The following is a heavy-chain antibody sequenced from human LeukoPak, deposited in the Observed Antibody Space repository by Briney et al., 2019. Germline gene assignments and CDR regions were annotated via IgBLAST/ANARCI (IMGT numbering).Heavy chain of an antibody. J-gene: IGHJ4*02. Sequence: PGGSLRLSCAASGFTFSGSALHWVRQASGKGLEWIGRIRSKTNNYATTYAASVTGRFTISRDDAENTAYLQMNSLKTEDTAVYYCTRVLLWFGEPPFDYWGQGTLVTVSS. CDR1: GFTFSGSA. V-gene: IGHV3-73*01. CDR3: TRVLLWFGEPPFDY. CDR2: IRSKTNNYAT. D-gene: IGHD3-10*01.